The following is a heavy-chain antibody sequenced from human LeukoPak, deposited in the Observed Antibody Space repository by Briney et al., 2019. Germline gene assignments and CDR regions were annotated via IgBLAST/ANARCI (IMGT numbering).Heavy chain of an antibody. V-gene: IGHV1-69*13. CDR1: GGTFSSYA. D-gene: IGHD3-22*01. Sequence: GASVKVSCKASGGTFSSYAISWVRQAPGQGLEWMGGIIPIFGTANYAQKFQGRVTITADESTSTAYMELSSLRSEDTAVYYCASHPLHYYDSSGYYPYFDYWGQGTLVTVSS. J-gene: IGHJ4*02. CDR2: IIPIFGTA. CDR3: ASHPLHYYDSSGYYPYFDY.